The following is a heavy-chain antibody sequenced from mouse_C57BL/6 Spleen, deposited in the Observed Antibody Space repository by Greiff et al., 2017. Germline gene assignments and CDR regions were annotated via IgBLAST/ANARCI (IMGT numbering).Heavy chain of an antibody. D-gene: IGHD2-4*01. V-gene: IGHV1-74*01. CDR1: GYTFTSYW. Sequence: QVQLQQPGAELVKPGASVKVSCKASGYTFTSYWMHWVKQRPGQGLEWIGRIHPSDSDTNYNQKFKGKATLTVDKSSSTAYMQLSSLTSEDSAVYYYAIDYYDDDGTGVGFADRGQGTLVTVAA. J-gene: IGHJ3*01. CDR2: IHPSDSDT. CDR3: AIDYYDDDGTGVGFAD.